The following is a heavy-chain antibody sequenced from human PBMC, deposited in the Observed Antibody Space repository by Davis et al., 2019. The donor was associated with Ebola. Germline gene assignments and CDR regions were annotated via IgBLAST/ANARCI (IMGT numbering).Heavy chain of an antibody. D-gene: IGHD3-10*01. CDR3: ARASGFTMPHDAFDI. CDR1: GGSISSYY. Sequence: SETLSLTCTVSGGSISSYYWSWIRQPPGKGLEWIGYIYYSGNTNYNPSLKSRITMSVDTSKNQFSLKLSSVSAADTAVYYCARASGFTMPHDAFDIWGQGSVVTVSS. J-gene: IGHJ3*02. CDR2: IYYSGNT. V-gene: IGHV4-59*01.